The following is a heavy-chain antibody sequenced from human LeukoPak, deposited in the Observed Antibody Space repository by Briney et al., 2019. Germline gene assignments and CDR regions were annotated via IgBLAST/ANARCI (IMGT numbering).Heavy chain of an antibody. J-gene: IGHJ4*02. V-gene: IGHV3-7*01. CDR1: GFTFSSYW. CDR2: IKQDGSEK. Sequence: GGSLRLSCAASGFTFSSYWMSWVRQAPGKGLEWVANIKQDGSEKYYVDSVKGRFTISGDNAKNSLYLQMNSLRAEDTAVYYCARVYSSGWDRHEFFDYWGQGTLVTVSS. CDR3: ARVYSSGWDRHEFFDY. D-gene: IGHD6-19*01.